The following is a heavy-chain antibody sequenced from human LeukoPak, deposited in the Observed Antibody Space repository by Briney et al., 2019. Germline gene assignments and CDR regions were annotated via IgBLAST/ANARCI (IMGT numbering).Heavy chain of an antibody. CDR2: VSNAGRVQ. V-gene: IGHV3-30*18. J-gene: IGHJ4*02. CDR3: TKEGGPMAVTTERYSFDQ. D-gene: IGHD4-17*01. Sequence: GGSLRLSCAASGFTFSNYGMHWVRQAPGKGLEGVAVVSNAGRVQYYADSVKGRFTISRDNSKNTLTLQMNSLRAEDTAVYYCTKEGGPMAVTTERYSFDQWGQGTLVTVSS. CDR1: GFTFSNYG.